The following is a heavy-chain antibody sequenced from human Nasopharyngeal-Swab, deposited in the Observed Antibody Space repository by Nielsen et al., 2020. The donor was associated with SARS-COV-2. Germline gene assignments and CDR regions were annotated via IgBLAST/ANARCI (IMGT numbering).Heavy chain of an antibody. CDR3: TTLLWFGDGLPHY. V-gene: IGHV3-15*01. D-gene: IGHD3-10*01. J-gene: IGHJ4*02. CDR2: IKSKTDGGTT. Sequence: VRQATGKGLEWVGRIKSKTDGGTTDYAAPVKGRFTISRDDSKNTLYLQMNSLKTEDTAVYYCTTLLWFGDGLPHYWGQGTLVTVSS.